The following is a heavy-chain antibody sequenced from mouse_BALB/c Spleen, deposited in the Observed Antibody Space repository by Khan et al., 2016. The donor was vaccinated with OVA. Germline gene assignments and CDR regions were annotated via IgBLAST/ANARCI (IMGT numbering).Heavy chain of an antibody. CDR2: ILPGSGST. D-gene: IGHD1-1*01. CDR3: ARVNSGSRDYFDN. Sequence: VQLQESGADLMKPGASVKISCKVTGNTFSTYWIEWIKKRPGHGLEWIGEILPGSGSTNCNEKFKGKATFTADTSSNTAYMQLSSLTSEHSAVYYCARVNSGSRDYFDNWGQGTTLTVSS. V-gene: IGHV1-9*01. J-gene: IGHJ2*01. CDR1: GNTFSTYW.